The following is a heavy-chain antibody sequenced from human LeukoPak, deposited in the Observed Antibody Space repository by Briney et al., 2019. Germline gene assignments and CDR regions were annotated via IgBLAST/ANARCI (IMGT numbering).Heavy chain of an antibody. J-gene: IGHJ6*03. CDR1: GGTFSSYA. D-gene: IGHD2-15*01. CDR2: IIPIFGTA. Sequence: SVKVSCKASGGTFSSYAISWVRQAPGQGLEWMGGIIPIFGTANYAQKFQGKVTITADESTSTAYMELSSLRSEDTAVYYCATPGVGMVEDYYYMDVWGKGTTVTVSS. V-gene: IGHV1-69*13. CDR3: ATPGVGMVEDYYYMDV.